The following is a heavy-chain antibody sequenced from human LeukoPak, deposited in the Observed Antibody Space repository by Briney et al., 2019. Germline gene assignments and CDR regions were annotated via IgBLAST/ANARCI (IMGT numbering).Heavy chain of an antibody. D-gene: IGHD2-15*01. Sequence: PGGSLRLSCAASGFTFSSNWMSCVRQAPGKGLERVANIKLDGSEKYYVDSVKGRFTISRDNAKNSQYLQMNTLRAEDTAVYNFARVQNYWLILPPPLIYYFDCWGQGTLVSVSS. CDR3: ARVQNYWLILPPPLIYYFDC. J-gene: IGHJ4*02. CDR1: GFTFSSNW. V-gene: IGHV3-7*01. CDR2: IKLDGSEK.